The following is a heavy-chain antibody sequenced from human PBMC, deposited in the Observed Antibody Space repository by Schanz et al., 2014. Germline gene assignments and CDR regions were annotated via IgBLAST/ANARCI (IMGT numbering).Heavy chain of an antibody. D-gene: IGHD2-8*01. CDR2: IIPSLGLA. Sequence: QVQLVQSGAEVKKPGSSVKVSCKASGGTFSTYTISWVRQAPGQGLEWMGRIIPSLGLAKYEQKFQDKVTITADTSTTTAYMELSSLTSEDTAVHYCARGRGVYDYWGQGTLVTVSS. CDR3: ARGRGVYDY. V-gene: IGHV1-69*02. J-gene: IGHJ4*02. CDR1: GGTFSTYT.